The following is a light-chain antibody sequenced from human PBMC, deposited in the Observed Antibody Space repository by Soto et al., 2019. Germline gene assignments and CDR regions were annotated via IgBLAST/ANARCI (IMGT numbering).Light chain of an antibody. CDR3: SSYTSSSHV. Sequence: QSALTQPASVSGSPGQSITISCTGTSSDVGGYNYVSWYQQHPGKAPKLMIYEVSNRPSGVSHRFSGSKSGNTASLTISGLQAEDEDDYYCSSYTSSSHVFGAGTKVTVL. CDR1: SSDVGGYNY. CDR2: EVS. V-gene: IGLV2-14*01. J-gene: IGLJ1*01.